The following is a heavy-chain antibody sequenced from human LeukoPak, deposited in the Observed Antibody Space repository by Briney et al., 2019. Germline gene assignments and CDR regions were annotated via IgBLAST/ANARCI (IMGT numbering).Heavy chain of an antibody. CDR2: ISSSSSYI. D-gene: IGHD1-26*01. CDR3: AKEGVQAPTDWFFDL. CDR1: GFTFSSYS. J-gene: IGHJ2*01. Sequence: PGRSLRLSCAASGFTFSSYSMNWVRQAPGKGLEWVSSISSSSSYIYYADSVKGRFTISRDNSKNTVYLQMNSLRVEDTALYYCAKEGVQAPTDWFFDLWGRGTLVTVSS. V-gene: IGHV3-21*04.